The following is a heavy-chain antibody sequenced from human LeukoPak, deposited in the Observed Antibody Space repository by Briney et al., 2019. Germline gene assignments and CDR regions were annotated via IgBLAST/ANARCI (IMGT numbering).Heavy chain of an antibody. J-gene: IGHJ3*02. Sequence: ASVKVSCKASGYTFTSYDINWVRQATGQGPEWMGWMNPNSGNTGYAQKFQGRVTMTRNTSISTAYMELSSLRSEDTAVYYCARSWGNIAAAGDLMIYAFDIWGQGTMVTVSS. CDR1: GYTFTSYD. V-gene: IGHV1-8*01. CDR3: ARSWGNIAAAGDLMIYAFDI. D-gene: IGHD6-13*01. CDR2: MNPNSGNT.